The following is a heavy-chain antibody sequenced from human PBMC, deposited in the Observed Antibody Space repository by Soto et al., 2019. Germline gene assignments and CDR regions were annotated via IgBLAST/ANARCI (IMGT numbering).Heavy chain of an antibody. CDR1: GFTSDDYA. CDR2: ISWNSGSI. V-gene: IGHV3-9*02. D-gene: IGHD2-2*01. Sequence: GGSLRLSCAASGFTSDDYAMHWVRQAPGKGLEWVSGISWNSGSIGYADSVKGRFTISRDNAKNSLYLQMNSLRAEDTALYYCAKDARPYCSSTSCYRNWFDPWGQGTLVTVSS. CDR3: AKDARPYCSSTSCYRNWFDP. J-gene: IGHJ5*02.